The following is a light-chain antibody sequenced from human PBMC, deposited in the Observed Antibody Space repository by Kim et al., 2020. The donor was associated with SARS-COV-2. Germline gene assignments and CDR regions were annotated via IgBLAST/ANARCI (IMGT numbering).Light chain of an antibody. CDR2: EVT. CDR1: SSDVGSYDF. CDR3: CSFAGSSTWV. V-gene: IGLV2-23*02. Sequence: GQSITISCPWASSDVGSYDFVSWYQQHPGKAPKVMIYEVTKRPSGVSHRFSGSKSGNTASLTISGLQAEDEADYYCCSFAGSSTWVFGGGTQLTVL. J-gene: IGLJ3*02.